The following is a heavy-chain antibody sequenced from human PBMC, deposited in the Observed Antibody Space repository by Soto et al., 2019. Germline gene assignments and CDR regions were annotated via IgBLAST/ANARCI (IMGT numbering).Heavy chain of an antibody. CDR3: AKDLYGGCSSGFDP. J-gene: IGHJ5*02. CDR2: ISYDGSNK. V-gene: IGHV3-30*18. CDR1: GFTFSSYG. Sequence: QVQLVESGGGVVQPGRSLRLSCAASGFTFSSYGMHWVRQAPGKGLEWVAVISYDGSNKYYADSVKGRFTISRDNSKNTLYLQMNSLRAEDTAVYYCAKDLYGGCSSGFDPWGQGTLVTVSS. D-gene: IGHD2-15*01.